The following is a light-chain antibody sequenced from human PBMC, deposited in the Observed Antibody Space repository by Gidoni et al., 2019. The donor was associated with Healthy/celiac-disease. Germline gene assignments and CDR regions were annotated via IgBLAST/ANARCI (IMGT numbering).Light chain of an antibody. CDR2: GAS. Sequence: IVLTQSPGTLSLSPGERATLSCRASQSVSSSYLAWYQQKPGQAPRLLIYGASSRATGIPDRFSGSGYGTDFTLTISRLEPEDFAVYYCQQYGSSPETFGQGTKLEIK. CDR3: QQYGSSPET. J-gene: IGKJ2*01. V-gene: IGKV3-20*01. CDR1: QSVSSSY.